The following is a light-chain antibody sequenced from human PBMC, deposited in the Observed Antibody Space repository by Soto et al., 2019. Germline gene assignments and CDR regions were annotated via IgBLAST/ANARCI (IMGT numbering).Light chain of an antibody. CDR3: QQYDGWPRT. CDR1: QTVSRD. Sequence: IMLTQSPGTLSLSPAERSTLSCRASQTVSRDYWAWYHQRPAQAPRLLLYGASTRASGIPARFSGSGSGTALTLPISSLQSEDFAFSYCQQYDGWPRTFGQGTKVDI. CDR2: GAS. V-gene: IGKV3-15*01. J-gene: IGKJ1*01.